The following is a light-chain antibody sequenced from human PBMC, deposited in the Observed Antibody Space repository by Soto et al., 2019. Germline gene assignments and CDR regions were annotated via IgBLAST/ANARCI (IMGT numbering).Light chain of an antibody. J-gene: IGKJ4*01. V-gene: IGKV3-11*01. CDR2: DAS. Sequence: EIVLTQSPATLSLSPGERATLSCRASQSVSSQLAWYQQNPGQAPRLLIYDASNRATGIPARFSGSGSATDFTLTISSLEPEDFAVYYCQQRCDWPLTLGGGTKVDIK. CDR3: QQRCDWPLT. CDR1: QSVSSQ.